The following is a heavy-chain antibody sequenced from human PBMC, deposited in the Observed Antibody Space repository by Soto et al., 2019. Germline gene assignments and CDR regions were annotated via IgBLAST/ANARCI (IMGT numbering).Heavy chain of an antibody. D-gene: IGHD3-22*01. J-gene: IGHJ4*02. Sequence: GGSLRLSCAASGFVFSDYYMSWIRQAPGKGLEWVSYISGSGSYTNYADSVKGRFTISRDNAKNSLYLQMNSLRADDTAVYYCAKDTFYYDSSGSAYFFDYWGQGT. V-gene: IGHV3-11*06. CDR2: ISGSGSYT. CDR1: GFVFSDYY. CDR3: AKDTFYYDSSGSAYFFDY.